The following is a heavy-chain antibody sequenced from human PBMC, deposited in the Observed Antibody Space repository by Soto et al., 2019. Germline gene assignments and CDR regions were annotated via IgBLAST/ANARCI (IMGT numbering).Heavy chain of an antibody. D-gene: IGHD3-10*01. CDR3: ASRNSELWFGELSVTAVDY. CDR1: GGSISSSSYY. V-gene: IGHV4-39*01. J-gene: IGHJ4*02. Sequence: QLQLQESGPGLVKPSETLSLTCTVSGGSISSSSYYWGWIRQPPGKGLEWIGSIYYSGSTYYNPSLKSRVTISVDTSKNQFSLKLSSVTAADTAVYYCASRNSELWFGELSVTAVDYWGQGTLVTVSS. CDR2: IYYSGST.